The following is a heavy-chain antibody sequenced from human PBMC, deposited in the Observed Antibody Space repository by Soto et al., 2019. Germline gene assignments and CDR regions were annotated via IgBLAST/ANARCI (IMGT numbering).Heavy chain of an antibody. CDR2: INHSGST. D-gene: IGHD2-2*01. J-gene: IGHJ6*02. V-gene: IGHV4-34*01. CDR3: QGEEDAQRSTKGYYGLDI. CDR1: GGSFSGSY. Sequence: PSETLSLTGAVCGGSFSGSYWFWICACPGKGLERIGIINHSGSTKHDPCLKIRVTISIYTSKNKFSLKLHFVTVADPAVYACQGEEDAQRSTKGYYGLDIWGPGTTVTVSS.